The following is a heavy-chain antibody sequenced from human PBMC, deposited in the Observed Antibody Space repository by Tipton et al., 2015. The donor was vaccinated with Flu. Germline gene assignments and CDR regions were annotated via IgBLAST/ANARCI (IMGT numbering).Heavy chain of an antibody. CDR1: GFTFSSYA. V-gene: IGHV3-23*01. CDR2: ISGSGGST. Sequence: SLRLSCAASGFTFSSYAMSWVRQAPGKGLEWVSAISGSGGSTYYADSVKGRLTISRDNSKNTLYLQMNSLRAEDTAVYYCAKDDDSSGYYYGGYFDYWGQGTLVTVSS. CDR3: AKDDDSSGYYYGGYFDY. D-gene: IGHD3-22*01. J-gene: IGHJ4*02.